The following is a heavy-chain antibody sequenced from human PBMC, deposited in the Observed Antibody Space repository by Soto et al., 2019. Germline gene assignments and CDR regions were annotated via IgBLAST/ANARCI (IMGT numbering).Heavy chain of an antibody. CDR2: IWYDGSSK. V-gene: IGHV3-33*01. CDR3: ARVADYGDDPREYPRYYFDY. D-gene: IGHD4-17*01. CDR1: GFTFSNYA. Sequence: QVQLVESGGGVVQPGRSLRLSCAPSGFTFSNYAMHWVRQAPGKGLEWVAVIWYDGSSKYYADSVKGRFTISRDNSKNPLHLQMNSLTAEDTAVYYCARVADYGDDPREYPRYYFDYLGQGTLVTLSS. J-gene: IGHJ4*02.